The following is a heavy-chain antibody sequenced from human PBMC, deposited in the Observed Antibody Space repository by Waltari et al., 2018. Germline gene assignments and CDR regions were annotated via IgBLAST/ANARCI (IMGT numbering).Heavy chain of an antibody. CDR3: TRSPGFGP. J-gene: IGHJ5*02. CDR2: IGNQGNTYAT. Sequence: EVQLVESGGRLVPTGGSLNPPCAASGFIFSGSPIHWVRQASGKGLEWVGRIGNQGNTYATVYTESVKGRFTISRDDSKNTAYLQMNSLKIEDTAFYYCTRSPGFGPWGQGTLVTVSS. CDR1: GFIFSGSP. V-gene: IGHV3-73*02.